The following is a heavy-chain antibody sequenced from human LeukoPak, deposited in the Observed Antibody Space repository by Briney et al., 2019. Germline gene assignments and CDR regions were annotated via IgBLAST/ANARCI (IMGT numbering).Heavy chain of an antibody. D-gene: IGHD6-19*01. CDR3: AKDRYSSHTRTNWFDP. Sequence: GGSLRLSCAASGFTFDDYAMHWVRQAPGKGLEWVSLISGDGGSTYYADFVEGRFTISRDNSKNSLYLQMNSLRTEDTALYYCAKDRYSSHTRTNWFDPWGQGTLVTVSS. V-gene: IGHV3-43*02. CDR2: ISGDGGST. CDR1: GFTFDDYA. J-gene: IGHJ5*02.